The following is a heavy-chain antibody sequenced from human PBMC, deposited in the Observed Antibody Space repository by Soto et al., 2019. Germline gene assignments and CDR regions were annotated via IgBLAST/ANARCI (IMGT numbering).Heavy chain of an antibody. CDR3: ARYFRGSGRYFVDH. J-gene: IGHJ4*02. Sequence: EVHLVESGGGLVQPGGSLRLSCTASGFTFSDSWMTWVRQAPGKGLEWVANINQDGSGTYYVDSVKGRFTISRDNAKNSLYLKMNSLRAEDTAVYYCARYFRGSGRYFVDHWGQGTLVTVSS. CDR2: INQDGSGT. D-gene: IGHD6-19*01. V-gene: IGHV3-7*03. CDR1: GFTFSDSW.